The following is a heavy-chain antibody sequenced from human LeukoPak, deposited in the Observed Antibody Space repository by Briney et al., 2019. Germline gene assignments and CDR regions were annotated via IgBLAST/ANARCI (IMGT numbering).Heavy chain of an antibody. J-gene: IGHJ5*02. CDR1: GGSISTDY. CDR3: ARRVAVGNYFDP. V-gene: IGHV4-59*08. CDR2: NYYSGST. Sequence: RPSETLSLTCAFSGGSISTDYWSWVRQPPGKGLQCVGYNYYSGSTNYNPSLKSRVTISLNTAKNQFSLRLRSVTAADTAVYYCARRVAVGNYFDPWGQGTLVTVSS. D-gene: IGHD4-11*01.